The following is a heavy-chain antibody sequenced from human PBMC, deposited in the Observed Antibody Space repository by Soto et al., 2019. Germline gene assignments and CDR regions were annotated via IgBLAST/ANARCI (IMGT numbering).Heavy chain of an antibody. CDR2: IYPGDPDT. Sequence: PGESLKISCKSSGYSFTSYWIGWVRQMPGKGLEWMGIIYPGDPDTRYSPSFQGQVTISADKSISTAYLQWSSLKASDTAMYYCARQNFPPETDYVFNSSYYSGMYVLGQGTTLTVSS. CDR1: GYSFTSYW. D-gene: IGHD3-10*02. J-gene: IGHJ6*02. V-gene: IGHV5-51*01. CDR3: ARQNFPPETDYVFNSSYYSGMYV.